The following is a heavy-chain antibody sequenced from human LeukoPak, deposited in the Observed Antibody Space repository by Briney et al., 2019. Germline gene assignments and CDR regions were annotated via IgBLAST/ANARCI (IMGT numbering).Heavy chain of an antibody. CDR2: INQDGTEK. CDR1: GFSFSTYW. J-gene: IGHJ4*02. D-gene: IGHD1-26*01. CDR3: AAYRGAHHKTFDY. Sequence: GESLRLSCAASGFSFSTYWMSWVRQAPGKGLEWVANINQDGTEKYYVDSVKGRFTVSRDYAKNSLDLQMNSLRAEDTAVYYCAAYRGAHHKTFDYWGQGTLVTVSS. V-gene: IGHV3-7*03.